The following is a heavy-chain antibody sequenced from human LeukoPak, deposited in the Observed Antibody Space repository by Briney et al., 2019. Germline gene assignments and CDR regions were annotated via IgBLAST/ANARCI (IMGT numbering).Heavy chain of an antibody. CDR1: GGSISSSNY. Sequence: PSGTLSLTCAVSGGSISSSNYWSWVRQPPGKGLEWIGEINHSGTTNFNPSLKSRVTISVDKSKNQFSLKLSSVTAADTAVYYCLSSGYYYPAGYWGQGTLVTVSS. D-gene: IGHD3-22*01. V-gene: IGHV4-4*02. J-gene: IGHJ4*02. CDR2: INHSGTT. CDR3: LSSGYYYPAGY.